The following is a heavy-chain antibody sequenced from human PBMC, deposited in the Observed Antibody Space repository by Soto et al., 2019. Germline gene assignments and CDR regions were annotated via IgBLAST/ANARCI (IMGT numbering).Heavy chain of an antibody. CDR2: INPSGGST. CDR3: AGHRGGITMFRSGDDWFDP. D-gene: IGHD3-10*01. J-gene: IGHJ5*02. Sequence: ASVKVSCKASGYTFTSYYMHWVRQAPGQGLEWMGIINPSGGSTSYAQKFQGRVTMTRDTSTSTVYMELSSLRSEDTAVYYCAGHRGGITMFRSGDDWFDPWGQGTLVTVSS. V-gene: IGHV1-46*01. CDR1: GYTFTSYY.